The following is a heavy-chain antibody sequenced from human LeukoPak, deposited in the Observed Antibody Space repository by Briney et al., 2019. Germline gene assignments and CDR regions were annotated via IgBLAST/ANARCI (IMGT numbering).Heavy chain of an antibody. CDR2: IYTSGST. J-gene: IGHJ6*03. D-gene: IGHD1-26*01. CDR3: ARIAGANFPYWNYYYYMDV. Sequence: SETLSLTCTVSGASISSGSYYWSWIRQPAGKGLEWIGRIYTSGSTNYNPSLKSRVTISVDTSKNQFSLKLSSVTAADTAVYYCARIAGANFPYWNYYYYMDVWGKGTTVTISS. V-gene: IGHV4-61*02. CDR1: GASISSGSYY.